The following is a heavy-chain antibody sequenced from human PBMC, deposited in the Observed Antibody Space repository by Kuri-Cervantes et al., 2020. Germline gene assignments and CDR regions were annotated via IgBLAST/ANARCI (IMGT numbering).Heavy chain of an antibody. CDR3: ATERGSGSFRSTYAFDI. CDR2: FDPEDGET. CDR1: GYTLTELS. D-gene: IGHD1-26*01. Sequence: ASVKVSCKVSGYTLTELSMHWVRQAPGKGLEWMGGFDPEDGETIYAQKFQGRVTMTEDTSTDTAYMELSSLRSEDTAVYYCATERGSGSFRSTYAFDIWGQGIMVTVSS. J-gene: IGHJ3*02. V-gene: IGHV1-24*01.